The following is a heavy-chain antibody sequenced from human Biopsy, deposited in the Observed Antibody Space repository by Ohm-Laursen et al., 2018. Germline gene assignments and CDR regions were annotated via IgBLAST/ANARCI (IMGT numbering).Heavy chain of an antibody. D-gene: IGHD1/OR15-1a*01. CDR3: ARGGGYNWNNGWFDP. J-gene: IGHJ5*02. CDR2: IIGIFRTA. V-gene: IGHV1-69*01. CDR1: GGTFSSSA. Sequence: GSSVKVSCKASGGTFSSSAITWVRQAPGQGLEWMGGIIGIFRTAHYAQKFQGRVTITADEFMSTAYMELSSLRSEDTAVYYCARGGGYNWNNGWFDPGAREPWSPSP.